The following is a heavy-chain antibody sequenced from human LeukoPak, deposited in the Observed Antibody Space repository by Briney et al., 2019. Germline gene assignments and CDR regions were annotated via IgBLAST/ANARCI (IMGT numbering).Heavy chain of an antibody. V-gene: IGHV1-18*01. CDR3: ARTNMVFGVDIEQNWFDP. D-gene: IGHD3-3*01. J-gene: IGHJ5*02. CDR1: GYTYTGHG. CDR2: ISAYNANT. Sequence: ASVKVSCKASGYTYTGHGIVWVRQAPGQGLEWMGWISAYNANTNYAQRFQGRLTLTTDPSASVAYMELTSLRSDDTAVYFCARTNMVFGVDIEQNWFDPWGQGSRVTVSS.